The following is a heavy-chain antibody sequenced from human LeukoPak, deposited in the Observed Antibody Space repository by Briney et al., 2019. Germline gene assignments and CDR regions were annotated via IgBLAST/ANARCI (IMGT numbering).Heavy chain of an antibody. J-gene: IGHJ2*01. Sequence: GGSLRLSCAASGFTFSSYSMNWVRQAPGKGLEWVSSISSSGSHIYYADSVKGRFTISRDNAKNSLYLQMNSLRAEETAVYYCARDIAAAARYFDLWGRGTLVTVSS. CDR3: ARDIAAAARYFDL. V-gene: IGHV3-21*06. CDR2: ISSSGSHI. CDR1: GFTFSSYS. D-gene: IGHD6-13*01.